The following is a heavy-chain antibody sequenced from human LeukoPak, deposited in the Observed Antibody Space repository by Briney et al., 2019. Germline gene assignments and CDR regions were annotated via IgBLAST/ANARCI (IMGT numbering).Heavy chain of an antibody. CDR2: ISAYNGNT. V-gene: IGHV1-18*01. J-gene: IGHJ6*02. CDR1: GYTFTSYG. Sequence: ASVKVSCKASGYTFTSYGISWVRQAPGQGLERMGWISAYNGNTNYAQKLQGRVTMTTDTSTSTAYMELRSLRSDDTAVYYCVGGSYLRYYYYYGMDVWGQGTTVTVSS. CDR3: VGGSYLRYYYYYGMDV. D-gene: IGHD1-26*01.